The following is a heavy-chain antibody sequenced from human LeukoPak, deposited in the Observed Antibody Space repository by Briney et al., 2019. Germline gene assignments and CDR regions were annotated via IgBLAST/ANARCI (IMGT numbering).Heavy chain of an antibody. V-gene: IGHV3-74*01. CDR3: ARVYSGSYYVY. J-gene: IGHJ4*02. CDR1: GFTFSSYW. Sequence: GGSLRLSCAASGFTFSSYWMHWVRQAPGKGLVWVSRINTDGSSTSYADSVKGRFTVSRDNAKNTLYLQMNSLRAEDTAVYYCARVYSGSYYVYWGQGTLVTVSS. D-gene: IGHD1-26*01. CDR2: INTDGSST.